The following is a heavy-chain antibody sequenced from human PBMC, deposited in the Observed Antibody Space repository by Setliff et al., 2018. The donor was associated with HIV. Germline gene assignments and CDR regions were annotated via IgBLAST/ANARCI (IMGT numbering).Heavy chain of an antibody. CDR1: GYSFTSYW. Sequence: SLKISCKGSGYSFTSYWIGWVRQMPGKGLEWMGIIYPGDSDTRYSPSFQGQVTISADKSVSTAYLQWSSLKASDTAMYYCARQPHGDFWTDYVNAFDIWGQGTMVTV. J-gene: IGHJ3*02. CDR3: ARQPHGDFWTDYVNAFDI. V-gene: IGHV5-51*01. D-gene: IGHD3-3*01. CDR2: IYPGDSDT.